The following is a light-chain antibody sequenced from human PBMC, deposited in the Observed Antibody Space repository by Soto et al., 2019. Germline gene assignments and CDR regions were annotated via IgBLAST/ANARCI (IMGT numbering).Light chain of an antibody. Sequence: IELTHSPPSLSAPVQDTVNIRCRASQTVSSYLNWYQQKVGQAPRLLIYVISRLQTGVPSRFSGSGSGRDFTLTITSPQPEDSATYYCQQTYSRPITFGQGTRLEIK. CDR3: QQTYSRPIT. V-gene: IGKV1-39*01. J-gene: IGKJ5*01. CDR1: QTVSSY. CDR2: VIS.